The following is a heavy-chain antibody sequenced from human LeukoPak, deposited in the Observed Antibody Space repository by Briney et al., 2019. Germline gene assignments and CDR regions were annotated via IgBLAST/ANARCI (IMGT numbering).Heavy chain of an antibody. Sequence: ASVKVSCKASGYTFTSYDINWVRQATGQGLEWMGWMNPNSGNTGYAQKFQGRVTMTRNTSISTAYMELSSLRSEDTAVYYCASPRNYYDSSGYHYLHDAFDIWGQGTMVTVSS. CDR2: MNPNSGNT. D-gene: IGHD3-22*01. V-gene: IGHV1-8*02. CDR1: GYTFTSYD. J-gene: IGHJ3*02. CDR3: ASPRNYYDSSGYHYLHDAFDI.